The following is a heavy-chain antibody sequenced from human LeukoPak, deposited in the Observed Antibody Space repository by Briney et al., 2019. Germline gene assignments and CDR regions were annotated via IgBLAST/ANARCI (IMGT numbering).Heavy chain of an antibody. CDR3: ARRGVVIRVILVGFHKEAFYFDS. V-gene: IGHV3-23*01. D-gene: IGHD3-22*01. J-gene: IGHJ4*02. Sequence: GGSLRLSCAVSGITLSNYGMSWVRQAPGKGLEWVAGISDSGGSTNYADSVKGRFTISRDNPKNTLYLQMNSLRAEDTAVYFCARRGVVIRVILVGFHKEAFYFDSWGQEALVTVSS. CDR2: ISDSGGST. CDR1: GITLSNYG.